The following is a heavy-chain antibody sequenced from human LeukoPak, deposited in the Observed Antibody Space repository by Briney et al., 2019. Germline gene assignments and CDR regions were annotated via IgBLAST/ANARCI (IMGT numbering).Heavy chain of an antibody. CDR2: ISGSDGYT. D-gene: IGHD5-18*01. V-gene: IGHV3-23*01. CDR1: GFTFSSYA. Sequence: PGGSLRLSCVASGFTFSSYALSWVRQAPGKGLDCVSGISGSDGYTYYADSVKGRFTISRDNSKNTLYLQMNSLRAEDTAIYYCAKQDTSMDYFDYWGQGTLVTVSS. CDR3: AKQDTSMDYFDY. J-gene: IGHJ4*02.